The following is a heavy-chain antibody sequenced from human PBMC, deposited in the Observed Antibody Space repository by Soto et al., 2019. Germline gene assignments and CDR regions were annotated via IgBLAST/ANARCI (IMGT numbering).Heavy chain of an antibody. CDR3: XXXXFXXLTGPFDS. CDR2: IYWHDDK. D-gene: IGHD3-9*01. CDR1: GFSLTNTGXT. Sequence: QITLKESGPTLVQPTQTLTLTCTFSGFSLTNTGXTXXXXXXAPGKGLEWLALIYWHDDKRYNPSLKNRLTIAKDTSRNXXXLXXXXVXXXXXXXXXXXXXXFXXLTGPFDSWGQGTLVTVSS. J-gene: IGHJ5*01. V-gene: IGHV2-5*01.